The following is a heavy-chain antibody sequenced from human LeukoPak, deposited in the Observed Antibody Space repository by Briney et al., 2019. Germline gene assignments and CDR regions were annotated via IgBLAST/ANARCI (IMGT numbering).Heavy chain of an antibody. V-gene: IGHV1-69*01. CDR3: ARGLYCSSSTSCYDYGMDV. CDR1: GGTFRSYG. J-gene: IGHJ6*02. CDR2: IIPSLGTA. D-gene: IGHD2-2*01. Sequence: SVKVSCKASGGTFRSYGLNWVRQAPGQGLEWMGGIIPSLGTAKYAQKLQGRVTITADESTSTAYMELSSLRYEDTAVYYCARGLYCSSSTSCYDYGMDVWGQGTTVTVSS.